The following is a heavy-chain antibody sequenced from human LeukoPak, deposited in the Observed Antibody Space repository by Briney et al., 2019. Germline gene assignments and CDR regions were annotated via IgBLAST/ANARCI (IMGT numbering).Heavy chain of an antibody. CDR2: IYPGDSDT. CDR3: ARLPYVGGTFDY. J-gene: IGHJ4*02. CDR1: GYSFTSYW. V-gene: IGHV5-51*01. D-gene: IGHD3-16*01. Sequence: GESLKISCKGSGYSFTSYWIGWVRQMPGKGLEWMGMIYPGDSDTRFSPSFQGQVTISGDRSVSTAYLQWSSLKASDTAMYYCARLPYVGGTFDYWGQGTLVTVSS.